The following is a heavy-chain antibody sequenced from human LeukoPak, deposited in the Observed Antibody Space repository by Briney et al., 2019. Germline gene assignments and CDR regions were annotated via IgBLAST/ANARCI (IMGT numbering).Heavy chain of an antibody. J-gene: IGHJ4*02. CDR1: GYTFTSYA. Sequence: ASVKVSCKASGYTFTSYAMHWVRQAPGQRLEWMGWINAGNGNTNYPQKFQGRVTMTTDTSTSTAYMELRSLRSDDTAVYYCARVRYFDSDGDYPNFDYWGQGTLVTVSS. D-gene: IGHD3-22*01. V-gene: IGHV1-3*01. CDR3: ARVRYFDSDGDYPNFDY. CDR2: INAGNGNT.